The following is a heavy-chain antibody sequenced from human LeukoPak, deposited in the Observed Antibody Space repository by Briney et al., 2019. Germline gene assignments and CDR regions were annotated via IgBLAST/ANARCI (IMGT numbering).Heavy chain of an antibody. CDR1: GGSISSSSYY. D-gene: IGHD6-13*01. Sequence: PSETLSLTCTVSGGSISSSSYYWGWLRQPPGKGLEWIGYIYYSGSTNYNPSLKSRVTISVDTSKNQFSLKLSSVTAADTAVYYCASVSVRAAAGPLDYWGQGTLVTVSS. J-gene: IGHJ4*02. CDR2: IYYSGST. V-gene: IGHV4-61*05. CDR3: ASVSVRAAAGPLDY.